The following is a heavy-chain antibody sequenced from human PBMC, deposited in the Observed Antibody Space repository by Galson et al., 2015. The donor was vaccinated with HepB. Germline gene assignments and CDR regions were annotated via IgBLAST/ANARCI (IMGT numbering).Heavy chain of an antibody. D-gene: IGHD3-16*01. CDR2: ISSNGGST. Sequence: SLRLSCAASGFTFSSYAMHWVRQAPGKGLEYVSAISSNGGSTYYADSVKGRFTISRDNSKNTLYLQMNSLRAEDTAVYYCAREGLWNAFDIWGQGTMVTVSS. V-gene: IGHV3-64*04. CDR3: AREGLWNAFDI. J-gene: IGHJ3*02. CDR1: GFTFSSYA.